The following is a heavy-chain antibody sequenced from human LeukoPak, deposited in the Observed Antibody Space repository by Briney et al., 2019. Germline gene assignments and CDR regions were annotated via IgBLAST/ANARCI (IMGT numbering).Heavy chain of an antibody. Sequence: SETLSLTCAVCGGSFSGYYWSWIRQPPGKGLEWIGEINHSGSTNYNPSLKSRVTISVDTSKNQFSLKLSSVTAADTAVYYCARFPAAVAGTTIFDIWGQGTMVTVSS. V-gene: IGHV4-34*01. D-gene: IGHD6-19*01. CDR1: GGSFSGYY. CDR2: INHSGST. J-gene: IGHJ3*02. CDR3: ARFPAAVAGTTIFDI.